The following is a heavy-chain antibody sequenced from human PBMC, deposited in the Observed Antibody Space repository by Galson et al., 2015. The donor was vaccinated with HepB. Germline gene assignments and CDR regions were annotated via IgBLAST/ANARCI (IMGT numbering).Heavy chain of an antibody. CDR2: ISGSGGST. J-gene: IGHJ6*02. V-gene: IGHV3-23*01. CDR3: AKFRVGGWYIHYYGMDV. CDR1: GFTFSSYA. Sequence: SLRLSCAASGFTFSSYAMSWVRQAPGKGLEWVSAISGSGGSTYYADSVKGRFTISRDNSKNTLYLQMNSLRAEDTAVYYCAKFRVGGWYIHYYGMDVWGQGTTVTVSS. D-gene: IGHD6-19*01.